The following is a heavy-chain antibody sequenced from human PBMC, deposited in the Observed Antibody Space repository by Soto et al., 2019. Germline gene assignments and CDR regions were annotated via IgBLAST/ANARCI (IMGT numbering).Heavy chain of an antibody. D-gene: IGHD3-16*02. CDR2: IYHSGST. V-gene: IGHV4-30-4*02. CDR1: GGSISSGDYY. Sequence: SETLSLTCTVSGGSISSGDYYWSWIRQPPGKGLEWIGYIYHSGSTYYNPSLKSRVTISVDTSKNQFSLKLSSVTAADTAVYYCARNGVWGSYRYGIGFDYWGQGTLVTVSS. J-gene: IGHJ4*02. CDR3: ARNGVWGSYRYGIGFDY.